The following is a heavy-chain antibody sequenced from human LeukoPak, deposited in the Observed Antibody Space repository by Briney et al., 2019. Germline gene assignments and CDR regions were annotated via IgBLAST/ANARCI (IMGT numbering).Heavy chain of an antibody. CDR1: GYTFTGYY. Sequence: ASVKVSCKASGYTFTGYYMHWVRQAPGQGLEWMGRINPNSGGTNYAQKFQGRVTMTRDTSISTAYMELRSLRSDDTAVYYCARPKCSGGSCYWSFFYWGQGTLVTVSS. D-gene: IGHD2-15*01. CDR3: ARPKCSGGSCYWSFFY. CDR2: INPNSGGT. J-gene: IGHJ4*02. V-gene: IGHV1-2*06.